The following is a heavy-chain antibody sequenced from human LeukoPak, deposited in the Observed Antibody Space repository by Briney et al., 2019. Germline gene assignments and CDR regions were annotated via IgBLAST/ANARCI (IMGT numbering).Heavy chain of an antibody. CDR2: IIPIFGTA. Sequence: SVKVSCKASGGTFSSYAISWVRQAPGQGLEWMGGIIPIFGTANYAQKFQGRVTITADESTSTAYMELSSLRSEGTAVYYCARVREYYDRQAFDIWGQGTMVTVSS. J-gene: IGHJ3*02. CDR1: GGTFSSYA. CDR3: ARVREYYDRQAFDI. V-gene: IGHV1-69*13. D-gene: IGHD3-22*01.